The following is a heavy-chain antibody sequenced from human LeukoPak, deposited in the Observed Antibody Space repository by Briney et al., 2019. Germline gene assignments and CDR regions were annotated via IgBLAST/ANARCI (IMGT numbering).Heavy chain of an antibody. Sequence: PSETLSLTCAVYGGPFSGYYWSWIRQPPGKGLEWIGEINHSGGTNYNPSLKSRVTISVDTSKNQFSLKLSSVTAADTAVYYCARGFSYGDYEVLYFDYWGQGTLVTVSS. CDR3: ARGFSYGDYEVLYFDY. D-gene: IGHD4-17*01. CDR1: GGPFSGYY. V-gene: IGHV4-34*01. CDR2: INHSGGT. J-gene: IGHJ4*02.